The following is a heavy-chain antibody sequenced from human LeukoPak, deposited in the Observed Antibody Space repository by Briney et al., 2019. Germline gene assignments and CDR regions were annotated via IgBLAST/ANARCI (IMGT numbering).Heavy chain of an antibody. CDR1: GYTFNSYY. CDR2: LNPSGCST. V-gene: IGHV1-46*02. Sequence: ASVKVFCKASGYTFNSYYMHWVRQAPGQGLEWTGILNPSGCSTSYAQKFQGRVTMTRDTSTSTVYMELSSLRAEDTAVYYCARDWCGGDCYPDAFDIWGQGTMVTVSS. CDR3: ARDWCGGDCYPDAFDI. J-gene: IGHJ3*02. D-gene: IGHD2-21*02.